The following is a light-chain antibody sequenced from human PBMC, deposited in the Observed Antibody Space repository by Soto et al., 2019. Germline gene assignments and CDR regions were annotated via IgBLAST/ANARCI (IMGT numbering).Light chain of an antibody. CDR3: QKYYSAPWT. CDR2: AAS. V-gene: IGKV1-27*01. Sequence: DIEMTQSPSSLSASVGDRVTITCRASQGISNYLAWYQQRPGKVPKLLIYAASTLQSGVPSRFSGSGSGTDFTLTISSLQPEDVATYYCQKYYSAPWTFGQGTEVEIK. J-gene: IGKJ1*01. CDR1: QGISNY.